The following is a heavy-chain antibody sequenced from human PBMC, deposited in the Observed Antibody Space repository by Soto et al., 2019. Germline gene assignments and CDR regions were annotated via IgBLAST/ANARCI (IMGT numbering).Heavy chain of an antibody. CDR2: IYYSGST. V-gene: IGHV4-31*03. CDR3: ARGGPTTNDY. J-gene: IGHJ4*02. Sequence: SETLSLTCTVSGGSISSGGYYWSWIRQHPGKGLEWIGYIYYSGSTYYNPSLKSRVTISVDTSKNQFSLKLSSVTAADTAVYYCARGGPTTNDYWGQGTLVTVSS. CDR1: GGSISSGGYY. D-gene: IGHD1-26*01.